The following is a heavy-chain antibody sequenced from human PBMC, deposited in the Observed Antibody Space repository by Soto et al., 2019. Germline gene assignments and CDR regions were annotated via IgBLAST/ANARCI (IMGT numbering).Heavy chain of an antibody. J-gene: IGHJ4*02. CDR1: GGSISSSSYY. CDR3: ARRKLTRFGELSGSYYFDY. CDR2: INYSGST. V-gene: IGHV4-39*01. D-gene: IGHD3-10*01. Sequence: PSETLSLTCTVSGGSISSSSYYWGWIRQPPGKGLEWIGSINYSGSTYYNPSLKSRVTISVDTSKNQFSLKLSSVTAADTAVYYCARRKLTRFGELSGSYYFDYWGQGTLVTVSS.